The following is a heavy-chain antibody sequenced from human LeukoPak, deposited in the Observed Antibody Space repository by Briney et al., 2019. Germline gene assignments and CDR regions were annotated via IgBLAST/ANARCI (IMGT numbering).Heavy chain of an antibody. CDR3: ARFNRDYGDYAFPGGFDY. J-gene: IGHJ4*02. V-gene: IGHV4-31*03. CDR1: GGSISSGGYY. CDR2: IYYSGST. Sequence: SQTLSLTCTVSGGSISSGGYYWSWIRQHPGKGLEWIGYIYYSGSTYYNPSLKSRVTISVDTSKNQFSLKLSSVTAADTAVYYCARFNRDYGDYAFPGGFDYWGQGTLVTVSS. D-gene: IGHD4-17*01.